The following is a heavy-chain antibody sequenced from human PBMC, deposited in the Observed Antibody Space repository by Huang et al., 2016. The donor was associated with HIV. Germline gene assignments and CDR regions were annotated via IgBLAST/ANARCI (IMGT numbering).Heavy chain of an antibody. CDR3: AKGRGSNWLSPSGLFDL. J-gene: IGHJ2*01. Sequence: EGQLLESGGGLTQPGGSRRLSCVVSEITFSNFAMSWVRQAPRKGRELVATITGSVSTTNYADSVERRYTVSRDNSKNTVNLQMDNLRCDDTAIYFCAKGRGSNWLSPSGLFDLWGRGTLVSVSS. CDR2: ITGSVSTT. V-gene: IGHV3-23*01. D-gene: IGHD6-19*01. CDR1: EITFSNFA.